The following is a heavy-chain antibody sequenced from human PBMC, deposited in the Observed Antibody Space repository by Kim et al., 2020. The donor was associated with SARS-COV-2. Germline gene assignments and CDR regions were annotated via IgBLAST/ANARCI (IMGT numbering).Heavy chain of an antibody. CDR2: IHYSGSS. Sequence: SETLSLTCAVSGASVTSDDNYWSWIRQHPGKGLEWIGYIHYSGSSYHNPSLKSRVTMSLDTSKNHFSLNLSSVTAADTAVYYCARHPRYDHSGSPGYNWFDPWGQGTLVTVSS. CDR1: GASVTSDDNY. V-gene: IGHV4-31*11. D-gene: IGHD3-22*01. J-gene: IGHJ5*02. CDR3: ARHPRYDHSGSPGYNWFDP.